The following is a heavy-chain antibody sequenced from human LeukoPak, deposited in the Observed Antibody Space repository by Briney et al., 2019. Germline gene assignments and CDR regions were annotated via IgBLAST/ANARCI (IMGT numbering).Heavy chain of an antibody. CDR2: IITIFGTA. CDR3: ARGYGDFDY. Sequence: SVKVSCKASLGTFSSYAISSVRQAPGQRLEWMGGIITIFGTANYTQTFQGRVTIPAEESAKAAYMELSGLRSEDTAVYYCARGYGDFDYWGEGTLVTVS. V-gene: IGHV1-69*01. D-gene: IGHD4-17*01. J-gene: IGHJ4*02. CDR1: LGTFSSYA.